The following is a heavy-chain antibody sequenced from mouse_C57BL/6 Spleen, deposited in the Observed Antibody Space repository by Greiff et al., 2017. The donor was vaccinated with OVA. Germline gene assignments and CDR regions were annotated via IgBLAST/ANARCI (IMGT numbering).Heavy chain of an antibody. CDR3: ASETTVGFDY. D-gene: IGHD1-1*01. Sequence: EVHLVESEGGLVQPGSSMKLSCTASGFTFSDYYMAWVRQVPEKGLEWVANINYDGSSTYYLDSLKSRFIILRDNATNLLYLQLSSLKSEDTATYCGASETTVGFDYWGQGTTLTVSS. CDR2: INYDGSST. V-gene: IGHV5-16*01. CDR1: GFTFSDYY. J-gene: IGHJ2*01.